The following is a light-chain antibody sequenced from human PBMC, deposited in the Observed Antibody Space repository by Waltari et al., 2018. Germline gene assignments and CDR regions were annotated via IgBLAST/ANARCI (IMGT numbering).Light chain of an antibody. CDR2: KEI. Sequence: QTLVTQEQSLSVSPGGPVTLTCALPSGTVSSTSYPTWYQQTPGQPPRTLVYKEISRSSGVPDRFSGSILGNTAALTFTGAQADDESDYYCSMYMGGGVWVFGGGTKLTVL. CDR1: SGTVSSTSY. CDR3: SMYMGGGVWV. V-gene: IGLV8-61*01. J-gene: IGLJ3*02.